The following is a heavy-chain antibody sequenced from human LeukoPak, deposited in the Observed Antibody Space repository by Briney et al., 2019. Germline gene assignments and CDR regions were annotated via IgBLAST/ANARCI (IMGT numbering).Heavy chain of an antibody. D-gene: IGHD1-26*01. J-gene: IGHJ4*02. V-gene: IGHV3-48*03. Sequence: GGSLRLSCAASGFTFSSYEMNWVRQAPGKGLEWVSYISSSGSTIYYADSVRGRFTISRDNATNSLYLQMNSLRAEETPVYYCARVDVGATSDYWGQGTLVTVS. CDR3: ARVDVGATSDY. CDR2: ISSSGSTI. CDR1: GFTFSSYE.